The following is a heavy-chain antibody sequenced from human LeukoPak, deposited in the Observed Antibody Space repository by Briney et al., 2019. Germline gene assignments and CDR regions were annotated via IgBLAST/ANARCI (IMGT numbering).Heavy chain of an antibody. J-gene: IGHJ4*02. D-gene: IGHD6-19*01. Sequence: SVKVSCKASGYSFTSYAMHWVRQAPGQRLEWMGWINAGNGYTKYSQKFQGRVTITRDTSASTAYMELSSLRSEDTAVYFCARPLAVAGFDYWGQGTLVTVSS. V-gene: IGHV1-3*01. CDR2: INAGNGYT. CDR1: GYSFTSYA. CDR3: ARPLAVAGFDY.